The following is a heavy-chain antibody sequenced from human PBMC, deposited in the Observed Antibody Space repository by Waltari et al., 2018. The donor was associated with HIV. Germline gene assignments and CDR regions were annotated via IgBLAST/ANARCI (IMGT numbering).Heavy chain of an antibody. Sequence: VETGGTVIRPGGSLRLSCSPFTFSVANNYVTWLRLAPGRGLEWVSAIYMDDTTHYADSVKGRFTISRDRFQNTVHLHLNFLIFEDTATYFCVRGVRYYTDWGQGTPVTVS. J-gene: IGHJ4*02. D-gene: IGHD2-8*02. V-gene: IGHV3-53*05. CDR3: VRGVRYYTD. CDR2: IYMDDTT. CDR1: TFSVANNY.